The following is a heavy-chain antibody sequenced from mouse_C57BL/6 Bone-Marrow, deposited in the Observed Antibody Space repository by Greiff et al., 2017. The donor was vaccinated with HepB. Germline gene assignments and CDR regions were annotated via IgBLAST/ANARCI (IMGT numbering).Heavy chain of an antibody. D-gene: IGHD1-1*01. CDR1: GFTFSDSG. CDR3: ARRGATVVAGGYFDV. CDR2: ISNLEYSI. Sequence: EVQVVESGGGLVQPGGSLKLSCAASGFTFSDSGMAWVRQAPRKGPEWVAFISNLEYSIYYADTVTGRFTISSVNAKNTLYLEMSSLRSEDTAMYYCARRGATVVAGGYFDVWGTGTTVTVSS. V-gene: IGHV5-15*04. J-gene: IGHJ1*03.